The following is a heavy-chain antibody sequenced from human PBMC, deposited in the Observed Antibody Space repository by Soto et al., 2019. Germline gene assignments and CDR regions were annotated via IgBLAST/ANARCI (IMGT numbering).Heavy chain of an antibody. CDR2: INAGNGNT. Sequence: GASVKVSCKASGYPFTSYAMHWVRQAPGQRLEWMGWINAGNGNTKYSQKFQGRVTITRDTSASTAYMELSSLRSEDTAVYYCAREANYCSSTSCSFLNYYYYYMDVWGKGTTVTVSS. CDR1: GYPFTSYA. D-gene: IGHD2-2*01. CDR3: AREANYCSSTSCSFLNYYYYYMDV. V-gene: IGHV1-3*01. J-gene: IGHJ6*03.